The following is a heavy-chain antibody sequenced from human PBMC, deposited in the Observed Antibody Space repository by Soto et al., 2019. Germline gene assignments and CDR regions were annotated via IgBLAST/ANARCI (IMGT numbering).Heavy chain of an antibody. CDR3: ARDPYSSSWYYYYYMDV. Sequence: QVPLVQSGAEVKKPGASVKFSCKASGYTFTSYGISWVRQAPGQGLEGMGWISAYNGNTTYAQKLQGRVTMTTDTSTSTAYMELRSLRSDDTAVYYCARDPYSSSWYYYYYMDVWGKGTTVTVSS. J-gene: IGHJ6*03. CDR2: ISAYNGNT. CDR1: GYTFTSYG. V-gene: IGHV1-18*01. D-gene: IGHD6-13*01.